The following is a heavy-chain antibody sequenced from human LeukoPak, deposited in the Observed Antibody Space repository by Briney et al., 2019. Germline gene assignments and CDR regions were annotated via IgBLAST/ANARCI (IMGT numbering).Heavy chain of an antibody. CDR2: ISGSGGGT. V-gene: IGHV3-23*01. CDR3: AKSPLRYSSSTLRDY. Sequence: GGSLRLSCAASGFTFSSYAMSWVRQAPGKGLEWVSAISGSGGGTYYADSVKGRFTISRDNSKNTLYLQMNSLRAEDTAVYYCAKSPLRYSSSTLRDYWGQGTLVTGSS. D-gene: IGHD6-6*01. CDR1: GFTFSSYA. J-gene: IGHJ4*02.